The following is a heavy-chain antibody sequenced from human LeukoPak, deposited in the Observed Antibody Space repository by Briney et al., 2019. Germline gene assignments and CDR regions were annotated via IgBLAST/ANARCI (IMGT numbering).Heavy chain of an antibody. J-gene: IGHJ5*02. D-gene: IGHD6-6*01. CDR1: GRSHSSLY. V-gene: IGHV4-59*08. Sequence: KPAETLSLTCSLSGRSHSSLYRSWLRDPPGKGVEWIGSIYYCRDTNYNPSLQSRVTISLDPSKIQCSLKLSAGTAADPAVYYCARWQYTNTSGWFDPWGQGTLVTVSS. CDR3: ARWQYTNTSGWFDP. CDR2: IYYCRDT.